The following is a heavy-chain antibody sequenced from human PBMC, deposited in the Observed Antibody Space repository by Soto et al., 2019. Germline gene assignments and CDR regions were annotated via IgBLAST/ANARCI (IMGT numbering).Heavy chain of an antibody. Sequence: GGSPRLSCAASGFTFSSYWMSWVRQAPGKGLEWVANIKQDGSEKYYVDSVKGRFTISRDNAKNSLYLQMNSLRAEDTAVYYCARDLDYDFWSGYLFDPWGQGTLVTVSS. CDR3: ARDLDYDFWSGYLFDP. J-gene: IGHJ5*02. CDR1: GFTFSSYW. CDR2: IKQDGSEK. D-gene: IGHD3-3*01. V-gene: IGHV3-7*05.